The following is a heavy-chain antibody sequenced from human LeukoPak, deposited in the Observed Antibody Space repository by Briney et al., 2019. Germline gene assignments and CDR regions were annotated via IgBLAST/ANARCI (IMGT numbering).Heavy chain of an antibody. J-gene: IGHJ4*02. CDR1: GYTFSSYW. Sequence: GESLKISCKGSGYTFSSYWIGWVRQMPGKGLGWMGIIYPGDSDTRYSPSLQGQVTISVDTSIGTAYLQRSSLKASDTAIYYCARPNYFRLDYWGQGTLVTVSS. D-gene: IGHD3-9*01. V-gene: IGHV5-51*01. CDR3: ARPNYFRLDY. CDR2: IYPGDSDT.